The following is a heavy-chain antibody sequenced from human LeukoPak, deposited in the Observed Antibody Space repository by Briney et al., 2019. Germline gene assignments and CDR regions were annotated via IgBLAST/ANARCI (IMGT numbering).Heavy chain of an antibody. CDR1: GGSISSSSYS. J-gene: IGHJ4*02. D-gene: IGHD6-19*01. CDR3: ARLTGSSGWPPFDY. Sequence: PSETLSLTCTVSGGSISSSSYSWGWIRQPPGKGLEWIGSIYYSGSTYYNPSLKSRVTISVDTSKNQFSLKLSSVTAADTAVYYRARLTGSSGWPPFDYWGQGTLVTVSS. V-gene: IGHV4-39*01. CDR2: IYYSGST.